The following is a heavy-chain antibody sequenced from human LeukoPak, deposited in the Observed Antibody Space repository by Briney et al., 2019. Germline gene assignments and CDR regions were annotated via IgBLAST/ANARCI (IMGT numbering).Heavy chain of an antibody. V-gene: IGHV4-39*07. CDR3: ARDKSTIVASHDAFDI. D-gene: IGHD3-22*01. J-gene: IGHJ3*02. CDR2: MYYSGST. Sequence: SETLSLTCTVSGGSISSTSFYWGWIRQPPGKGLEWIGSMYYSGSTYSNPSLKSRVTISVDTSKNQFSLKLSSVTAADTAVYYCARDKSTIVASHDAFDIWGQGTMVTVSS. CDR1: GGSISSTSFY.